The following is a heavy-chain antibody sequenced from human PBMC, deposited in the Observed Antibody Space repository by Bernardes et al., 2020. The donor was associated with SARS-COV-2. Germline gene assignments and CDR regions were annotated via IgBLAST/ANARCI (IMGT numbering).Heavy chain of an antibody. J-gene: IGHJ3*02. CDR1: GFTVSSNY. D-gene: IGHD7-27*01. V-gene: IGHV3-53*01. CDR2: IYSGGST. CDR3: ATLDWGGAFDI. Sequence: GGSLRLSCAASGFTVSSNYMSWVRQAPGKGLELVSVIYSGGSTYYADSVKGRFTISRDNSKNTLYLQMNSLRAEDTAVYYCATLDWGGAFDIWGQGTMVTVSS.